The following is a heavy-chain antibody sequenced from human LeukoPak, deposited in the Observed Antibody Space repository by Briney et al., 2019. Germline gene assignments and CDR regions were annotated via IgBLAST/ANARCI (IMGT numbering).Heavy chain of an antibody. CDR2: ISSSGSTI. D-gene: IGHD1-14*01. Sequence: GGSLRLSCAASGFTFSSYEMNWVRQAPGKGLEWVSYISSSGSTIYYADSVKGRFTISRDNAKNSLYLQMNSLRAEDTALYYCAKGRGTGQPHAFDIWGQGTMVTVSS. V-gene: IGHV3-48*03. J-gene: IGHJ3*02. CDR1: GFTFSSYE. CDR3: AKGRGTGQPHAFDI.